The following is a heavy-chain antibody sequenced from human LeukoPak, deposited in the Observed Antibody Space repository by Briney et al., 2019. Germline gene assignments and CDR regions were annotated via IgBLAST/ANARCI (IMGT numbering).Heavy chain of an antibody. J-gene: IGHJ4*02. CDR3: ARGGYHGSGSYFDY. Sequence: GGSLRLSCSASGFTFSSYEMNWVRQAPGKGLEWISYITGSGDTIYYADSVKGRYTISRDNSKNTLYLQMNSLRADDTAVYYCARGGYHGSGSYFDYWGQGTLVTVSS. V-gene: IGHV3-48*03. CDR2: ITGSGDTI. CDR1: GFTFSSYE. D-gene: IGHD3-10*01.